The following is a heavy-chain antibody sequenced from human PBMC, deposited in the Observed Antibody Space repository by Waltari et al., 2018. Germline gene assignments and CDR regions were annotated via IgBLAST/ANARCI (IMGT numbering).Heavy chain of an antibody. CDR1: GFTVTNAW. Sequence: EVHLVESGGGLVKPGGSLRLSCAGSGFTVTNAWMNWVRQDPGKGLEWVGLIKSKTDGGTIDYAAPVKGRFTISREDSKNTLYLQMNSLKTEDTALYYCTTERDGSHEHWGQGTLVTVSS. CDR2: IKSKTDGGTI. V-gene: IGHV3-15*01. J-gene: IGHJ4*02. D-gene: IGHD6-19*01. CDR3: TTERDGSHEH.